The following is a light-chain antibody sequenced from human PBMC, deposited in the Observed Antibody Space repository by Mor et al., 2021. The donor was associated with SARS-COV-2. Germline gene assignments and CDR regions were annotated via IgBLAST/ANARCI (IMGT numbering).Light chain of an antibody. CDR3: QQYGESPFT. V-gene: IGKV3-20*01. CDR1: QTISSDS. J-gene: IGKJ3*01. CDR2: GTS. Sequence: ASQTISSDSLAWYQQRPGQAPRLLIYGTSDRATGIPDRFSGSGSGTDFTLTVSRLQSEDFGVYYCQQYGESPFTFGPGTKVD.